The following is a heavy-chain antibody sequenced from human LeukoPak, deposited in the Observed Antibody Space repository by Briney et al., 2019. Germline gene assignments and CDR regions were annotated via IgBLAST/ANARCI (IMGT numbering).Heavy chain of an antibody. CDR3: ASRDNGSGVVPDY. J-gene: IGHJ4*02. CDR2: IYYSGST. D-gene: IGHD3-10*01. Sequence: SETLSLTCTVSGGSVSSGSYSWSWIRQPPGKGLERFGDIYYSGSTNYNPSLKSRVTISVDTSKNQSSLKLSSVTAADTAVYYCASRDNGSGVVPDYWGQGTLVTVSS. CDR1: GGSVSSGSYS. V-gene: IGHV4-61*01.